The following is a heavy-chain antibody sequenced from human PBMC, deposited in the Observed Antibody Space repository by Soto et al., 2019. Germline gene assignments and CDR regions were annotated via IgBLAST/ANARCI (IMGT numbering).Heavy chain of an antibody. CDR2: ISSSGSTI. CDR1: GFTFSSYE. CDR3: AGRFLEWHYYYYGMDV. D-gene: IGHD3-3*01. J-gene: IGHJ6*02. Sequence: PGGSLRLSCAASGFTFSSYEMNWVRQAPGKGLEWVSYISSSGSTIYYADSVKGRFTISRDNAKNSLYLQMNSLRAEDTAVYYCAGRFLEWHYYYYGMDVWGQGTTVTVSS. V-gene: IGHV3-48*03.